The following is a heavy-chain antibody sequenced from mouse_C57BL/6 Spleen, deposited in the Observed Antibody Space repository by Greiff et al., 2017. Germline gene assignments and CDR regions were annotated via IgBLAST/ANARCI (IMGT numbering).Heavy chain of an antibody. Sequence: QVQLQQSGAELVKPGASVKVSCKASGYTFTSYWMQWVKQRPGQGLEWIGEIDPSDSYTNYNQKFKGKATLTVDTSSSTAYMQLSSLTSEDSAVYYCAREGGSSYGDYWGQGTTLTVSS. CDR1: GYTFTSYW. CDR2: IDPSDSYT. J-gene: IGHJ2*01. D-gene: IGHD1-1*01. CDR3: AREGGSSYGDY. V-gene: IGHV1-50*01.